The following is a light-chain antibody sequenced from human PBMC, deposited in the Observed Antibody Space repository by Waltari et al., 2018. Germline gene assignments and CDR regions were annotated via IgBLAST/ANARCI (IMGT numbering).Light chain of an antibody. CDR1: SSDVGGYDY. V-gene: IGLV2-11*01. CDR2: DVS. J-gene: IGLJ1*01. CDR3: CSYAGSYTYV. Sequence: QSALTQPRSVSGSPGLSVTVSCTGTSSDVGGYDYVPWYQQHPGKAPKPMIYDVSTRPSGVPDRFSGSQSGNPACLTISGLQAEDEADYYCCSYAGSYTYVVGTGTKVTVL.